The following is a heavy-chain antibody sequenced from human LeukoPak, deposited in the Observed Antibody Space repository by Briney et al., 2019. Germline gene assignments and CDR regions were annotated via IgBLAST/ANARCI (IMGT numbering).Heavy chain of an antibody. J-gene: IGHJ4*02. CDR3: ASHAQTIFGVVTGMYYFDY. D-gene: IGHD3-3*01. CDR2: IYYSGST. Sequence: SETLSLTCTVSGGSISSSSYYWGWIRQPPGKGLEWIGSIYYSGSTYYNPSLKSRVTISVDTSKNQFSLKLSSVTAADTAVYYCASHAQTIFGVVTGMYYFDYWGQGTLVTVSS. CDR1: GGSISSSSYY. V-gene: IGHV4-39*01.